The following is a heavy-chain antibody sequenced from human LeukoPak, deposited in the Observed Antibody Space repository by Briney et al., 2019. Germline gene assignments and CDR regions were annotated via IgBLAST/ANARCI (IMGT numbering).Heavy chain of an antibody. CDR2: IWYDGSNK. V-gene: IGHV3-33*08. Sequence: GGSLRLSCAASGFTVSTNYMSWVRRAPGKGLEWVAAIWYDGSNKYYADSVKGRFTISRDNSKNTLYLQMNSLRGEDTAVYYCARDLSGYFDYWGQGTLVTVSS. D-gene: IGHD3-10*01. CDR1: GFTVSTNY. J-gene: IGHJ4*02. CDR3: ARDLSGYFDY.